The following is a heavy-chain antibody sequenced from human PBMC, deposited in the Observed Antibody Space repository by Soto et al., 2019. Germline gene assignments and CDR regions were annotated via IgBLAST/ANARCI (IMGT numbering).Heavy chain of an antibody. CDR2: INHSGST. CDR3: ATLGHYDFWSGFRKGNWFDP. V-gene: IGHV4-34*01. J-gene: IGHJ5*02. Sequence: QVQLQQWGAGLLKPSETVSLTCAVYGGSFIGYYGTWIRQPPGKGLEWIGEINHSGSTNYNPSLKSRITISAVTAKNQLSRTLSSVTAAHTAVYYCATLGHYDFWSGFRKGNWFDPWGQGNLVTVSS. D-gene: IGHD3-3*01. CDR1: GGSFIGYY.